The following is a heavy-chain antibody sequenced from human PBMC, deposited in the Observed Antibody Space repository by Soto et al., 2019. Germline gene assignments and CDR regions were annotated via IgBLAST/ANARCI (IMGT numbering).Heavy chain of an antibody. CDR1: GYTFTIYG. J-gene: IGHJ1*01. D-gene: IGHD3-22*01. V-gene: IGHV1-18*04. Sequence: QVQLVQSGAEVKKPGASVKVSCKASGYTFTIYGISWVRQAPGQGLEWMGWISGDNGNTDYAQNLQDRVTLTTDASTSSVYMELRSLRSDGTAVYYCARVDYYDSSGYYGYWGQGTLITVSS. CDR3: ARVDYYDSSGYYGY. CDR2: ISGDNGNT.